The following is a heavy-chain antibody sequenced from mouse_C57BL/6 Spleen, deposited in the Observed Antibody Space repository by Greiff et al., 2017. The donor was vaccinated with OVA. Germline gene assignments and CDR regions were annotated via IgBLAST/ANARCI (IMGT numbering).Heavy chain of an antibody. J-gene: IGHJ2*01. CDR2: INPNYGTT. Sequence: VQLKQSGPELVKPGASVKISCKASGYSFTDYNMNWVKQSNGKSLEWIGVINPNYGTTSYNQKFKGKATLTVDQSSSTAYMQLNSLTSEDSAVYYCARGTAQATSYYFDYWGQGTTLTVSS. CDR3: ARGTAQATSYYFDY. V-gene: IGHV1-39*01. CDR1: GYSFTDYN. D-gene: IGHD3-2*02.